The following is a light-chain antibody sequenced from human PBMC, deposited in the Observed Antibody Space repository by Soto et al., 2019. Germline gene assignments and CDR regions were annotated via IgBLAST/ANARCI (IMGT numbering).Light chain of an antibody. J-gene: IGKJ1*01. V-gene: IGKV1-5*03. CDR1: QTISSW. CDR2: QAS. Sequence: DIQMTQSPSALSASVGDRVTITCRASQTISSWLAWYQQKPGEAPRLLIYQASSLETEVPSRFSGSGSGTEFTLTISSLQPGDFKTYYCQQYNSYSLTFGQGTKVDIK. CDR3: QQYNSYSLT.